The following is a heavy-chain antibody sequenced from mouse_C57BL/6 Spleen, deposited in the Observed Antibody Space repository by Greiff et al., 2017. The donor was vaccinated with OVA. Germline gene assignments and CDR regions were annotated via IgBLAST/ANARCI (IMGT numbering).Heavy chain of an antibody. J-gene: IGHJ1*03. Sequence: VQLQQPGAELVKPGASVKMSCKASGYTFTSYWITWVKQRPGQGLEWIGDIYPGSGSTNYNEKFKSKATLTVDTSSSTAYMQLSSLTSEDSAVYYCAREGYGSLWYFEVWGTGTTVTVSS. CDR2: IYPGSGST. CDR1: GYTFTSYW. V-gene: IGHV1-55*01. D-gene: IGHD1-1*01. CDR3: AREGYGSLWYFEV.